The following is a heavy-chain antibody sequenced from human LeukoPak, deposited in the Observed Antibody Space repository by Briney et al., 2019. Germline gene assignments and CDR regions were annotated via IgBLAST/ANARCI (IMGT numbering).Heavy chain of an antibody. Sequence: GGSLRLSCAASGFTFSTYWMHWVRQAPGKGLVWVSDINTDGSSTRYADSVKGRFTISRANAKNTLYLQMNSLRAEDTAVYYCARDHSSWELPSDYWGQGTRVTVSS. D-gene: IGHD4-23*01. CDR1: GFTFSTYW. V-gene: IGHV3-74*01. CDR2: INTDGSST. CDR3: ARDHSSWELPSDY. J-gene: IGHJ4*02.